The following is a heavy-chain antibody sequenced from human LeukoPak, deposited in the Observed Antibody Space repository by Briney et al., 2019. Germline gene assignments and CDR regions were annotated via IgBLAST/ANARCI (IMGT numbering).Heavy chain of an antibody. D-gene: IGHD6-19*01. Sequence: GASVKVSCKASGGTFSSYAISWVRQAPGQGLEWMGGIIPIFGTANYAQKFQGRVTITTDESTSTAYMELISLRSEDTAVYYCARDHSGWPSKYWGQGTLVTVSS. V-gene: IGHV1-69*05. CDR1: GGTFSSYA. CDR2: IIPIFGTA. CDR3: ARDHSGWPSKY. J-gene: IGHJ4*02.